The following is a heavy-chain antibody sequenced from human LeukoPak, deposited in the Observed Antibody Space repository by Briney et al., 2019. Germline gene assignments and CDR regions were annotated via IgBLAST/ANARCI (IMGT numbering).Heavy chain of an antibody. D-gene: IGHD3-3*01. Sequence: GGSLRLSCAASGFTFSSYAMSWVRQAPGKGLEWVSAISGSGGSTYYADSVKGRFTISRDNSKNTLYLHMNSLRAEDTAVYYCAKDPRPPLRFLEWPSWGQGTLVTVSS. CDR2: ISGSGGST. CDR3: AKDPRPPLRFLEWPS. J-gene: IGHJ4*02. CDR1: GFTFSSYA. V-gene: IGHV3-23*01.